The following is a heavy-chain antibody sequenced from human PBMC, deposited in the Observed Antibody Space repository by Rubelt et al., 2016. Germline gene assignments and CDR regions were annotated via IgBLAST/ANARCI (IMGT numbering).Heavy chain of an antibody. CDR2: ICHSGST. D-gene: IGHD3-10*01. CDR3: GEESGVSVGSNSSDSYYDR. J-gene: IGHJ4*02. V-gene: IGHV4-38-2*02. CDR1: GYSISSRYY. Sequence: QVQLQESGPGLVKPSETLSLTCTVSGYSISSRYYWCWIRQPPGNWLEWIGSICHSGSTSYNPSLKSRVSISMDTSKNQFSLSLSVVRAAETAVDYCGEESGVSVGSNSSDSYYDRGGQGIVVT.